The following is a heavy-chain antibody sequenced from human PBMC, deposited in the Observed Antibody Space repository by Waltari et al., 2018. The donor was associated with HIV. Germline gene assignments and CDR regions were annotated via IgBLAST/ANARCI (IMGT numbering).Heavy chain of an antibody. V-gene: IGHV1-69*01. CDR1: GGTFSSYA. Sequence: GAEVKKPGSSVKVSCKASGGTFSSYAISWVRQAPGQGLEWMGGIIPIFGTANYAQKFQGRVTITADESTSTAYMELSSLRSEDTAVYYCASKVVTAMVPSLYYYGMDVWGQGTTVTVSS. D-gene: IGHD2-21*02. CDR2: IIPIFGTA. CDR3: ASKVVTAMVPSLYYYGMDV. J-gene: IGHJ6*02.